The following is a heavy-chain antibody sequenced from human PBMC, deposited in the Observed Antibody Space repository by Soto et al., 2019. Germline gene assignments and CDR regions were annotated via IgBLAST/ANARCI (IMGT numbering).Heavy chain of an antibody. J-gene: IGHJ5*02. Sequence: QARLVQSGPEVKKPGAAVKVACQASGYTFDSYGITWARQAPGQGLEWMGWVSTYNENRHYAQKLQGRVTMIAETSTITPYLELRSPKAVVTAVYSCVIVGGTGRGWLSWFDPWGQGTLVTVSS. V-gene: IGHV1-18*01. D-gene: IGHD6-19*01. CDR2: VSTYNENR. CDR3: VIVGGTGRGWLSWFDP. CDR1: GYTFDSYG.